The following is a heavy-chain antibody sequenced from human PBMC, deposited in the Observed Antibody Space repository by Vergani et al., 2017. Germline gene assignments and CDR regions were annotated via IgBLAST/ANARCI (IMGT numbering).Heavy chain of an antibody. CDR3: AKHYYDSSGYLCYFDY. CDR1: GFTFSSYS. Sequence: EVQLVESGGGLVQPGGSLRLSCAASGFTFSSYSMNWVRQAPGKGLEWVSAISGSGGSTYYADSVKGRFTISRDNSKNTLYLQMNSLRAEDTAVYYCAKHYYDSSGYLCYFDYWGQGTLVTVSS. D-gene: IGHD3-22*01. CDR2: ISGSGGST. V-gene: IGHV3-23*04. J-gene: IGHJ4*02.